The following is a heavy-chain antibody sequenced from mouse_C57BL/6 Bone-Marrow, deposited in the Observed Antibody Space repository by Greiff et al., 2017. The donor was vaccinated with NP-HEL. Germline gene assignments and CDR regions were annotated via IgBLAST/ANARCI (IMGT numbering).Heavy chain of an antibody. J-gene: IGHJ1*03. D-gene: IGHD1-1*01. CDR2: IDPEDGET. CDR1: GFNIKDYY. V-gene: IGHV14-2*01. Sequence: VQLKESGAELVKPGASVKLSRTASGFNIKDYYMHWVKQRPEQGLEWIGRIDPEDGETKYAPKFQGKATITADTSSNTAYLQLSSLTSEDTAVYYCARSKGVAWDWYFDVWGTGTTVTVSS. CDR3: ARSKGVAWDWYFDV.